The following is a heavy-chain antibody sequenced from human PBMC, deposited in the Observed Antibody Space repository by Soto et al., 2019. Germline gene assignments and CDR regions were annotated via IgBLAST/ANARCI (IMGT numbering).Heavy chain of an antibody. CDR3: AKDGVFYYYDIPYYFDY. V-gene: IGHV3-23*01. CDR2: ISGSGGST. D-gene: IGHD3-22*01. J-gene: IGHJ4*02. CDR1: GFTFSSYA. Sequence: GGSLRLSCAASGFTFSSYAMSWVRQAPGKGLEWVSAISGSGGSTYYADSVKGRFTISRDNSKNTLYLQMNSLRAEDTAVYYCAKDGVFYYYDIPYYFDYWGQGTLVTVSS.